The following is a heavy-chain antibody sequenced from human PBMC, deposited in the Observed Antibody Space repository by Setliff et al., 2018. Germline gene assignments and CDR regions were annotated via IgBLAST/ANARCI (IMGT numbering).Heavy chain of an antibody. CDR1: GFTFSNYD. CDR2: IKSSGSSI. Sequence: GGSLRLSCAASGFTFSNYDMNWVRQAPGKGLAWVSYIKSSGSSIYYADSVKGRFTISRDNAKNSLYLQMDSLRAEDTAVYYCVRTLFLQYYGGRSGGYFDYWGQGSLVTVSS. CDR3: VRTLFLQYYGGRSGGYFDY. V-gene: IGHV3-48*03. J-gene: IGHJ4*02. D-gene: IGHD4-17*01.